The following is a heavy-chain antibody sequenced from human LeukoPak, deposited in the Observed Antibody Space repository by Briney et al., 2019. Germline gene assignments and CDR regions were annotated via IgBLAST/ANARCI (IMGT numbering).Heavy chain of an antibody. CDR1: GGSISSYY. V-gene: IGHV4-59*01. D-gene: IGHD5-12*01. CDR3: ARAITWGSYFDY. Sequence: SETLSLTCTVSGGSISSYYWSWIRQPAGKGLEWVGYIYYSGSTNYNPSLKSRVTISVDTSKNQFSLKLSSVTAADTAVYYCARAITWGSYFDYWGQGTLVTVSS. CDR2: IYYSGST. J-gene: IGHJ4*02.